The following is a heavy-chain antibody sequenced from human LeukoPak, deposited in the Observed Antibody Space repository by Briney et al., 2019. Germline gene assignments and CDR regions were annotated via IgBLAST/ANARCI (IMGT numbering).Heavy chain of an antibody. CDR3: ARGVRIAVAGNIDY. V-gene: IGHV3-23*01. CDR2: FSGSGGST. CDR1: GFTFSSYA. J-gene: IGHJ4*02. D-gene: IGHD6-19*01. Sequence: GGSLRLSCAASGFTFSSYAMSWVRQAPGKGLEWVSAFSGSGGSTYYADSVKGRFTISRDNSKNTLYLQMNSLRAEDTAVYYCARGVRIAVAGNIDYWGQGTLVTVSS.